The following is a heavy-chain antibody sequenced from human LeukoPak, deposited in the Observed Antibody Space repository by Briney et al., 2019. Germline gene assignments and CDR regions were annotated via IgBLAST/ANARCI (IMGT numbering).Heavy chain of an antibody. J-gene: IGHJ4*02. Sequence: GGSLRLSCAASGFTFSNYAMSWVRQAPGKGLEWVTAISDNGGSTYYADSVKGRFTISRDDSKNTLYLQMNSLRSDDTAVYHCAKAPSPGYCSSTSCYYDYWGQGTLVTVSS. V-gene: IGHV3-23*01. CDR1: GFTFSNYA. CDR2: ISDNGGST. D-gene: IGHD2-2*01. CDR3: AKAPSPGYCSSTSCYYDY.